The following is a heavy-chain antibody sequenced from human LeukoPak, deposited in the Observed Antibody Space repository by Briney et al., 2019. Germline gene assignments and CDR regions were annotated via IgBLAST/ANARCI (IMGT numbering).Heavy chain of an antibody. CDR1: GGSFSDFY. Sequence: PSETLSLTCAVSGGSFSDFYWSWIRQSPGKGLQWIGEINRSGSTNYNPSLKSRVTISVDKSNNQFSLKLSSVTAADTAIYYCARKYSYTYYAYWGQGTLVTVSS. CDR2: INRSGST. J-gene: IGHJ4*02. CDR3: ARKYSYTYYAY. V-gene: IGHV4-34*01. D-gene: IGHD3-3*01.